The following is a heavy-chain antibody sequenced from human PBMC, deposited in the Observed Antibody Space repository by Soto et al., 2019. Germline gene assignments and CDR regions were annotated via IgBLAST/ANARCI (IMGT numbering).Heavy chain of an antibody. D-gene: IGHD3-10*02. J-gene: IGHJ4*02. V-gene: IGHV3-30*06. Sequence: QVQLVESGGGVVQPGRSLRPSGVGSGFIFSNYGMHWVRQAPGKGLEWVAFISYDGSDILYADSVKGRFTISRDNSKSTLFLHMNRPTAEDTAIYCCAIVRVADSALDHWGQGTLVTVSS. CDR2: ISYDGSDI. CDR3: AIVRVADSALDH. CDR1: GFIFSNYG.